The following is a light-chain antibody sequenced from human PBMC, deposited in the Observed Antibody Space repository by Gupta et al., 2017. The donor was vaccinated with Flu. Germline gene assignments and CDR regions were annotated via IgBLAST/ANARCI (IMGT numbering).Light chain of an antibody. Sequence: IQMTQSPSSLSASVGDRVTITSRTSQSISSYLNWYQHKPGKAPKLLIYAASTLQSGVPSRFSGSGSGTDFTLTISSLQPEDFADYYCQQSYSTPFSFGQGTKLEIK. J-gene: IGKJ2*03. CDR1: QSISSY. CDR3: QQSYSTPFS. V-gene: IGKV1-39*01. CDR2: AAS.